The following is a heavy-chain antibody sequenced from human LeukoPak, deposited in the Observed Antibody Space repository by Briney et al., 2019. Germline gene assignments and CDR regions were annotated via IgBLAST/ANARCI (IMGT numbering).Heavy chain of an antibody. D-gene: IGHD3-16*01. CDR2: IKPNSGGT. J-gene: IGHJ5*02. CDR3: ARDRGETVLPTIYNWFDP. CDR1: GFTFTGCY. V-gene: IGHV1-2*02. Sequence: ASVKVSFKASGFTFTGCYMHWVRQAPGQGLEWMGWIKPNSGGTNYAQKFQGRVTVTRDTSISTAYMELSRLRSDDTAVYYCARDRGETVLPTIYNWFDPWGQGTLVTVSS.